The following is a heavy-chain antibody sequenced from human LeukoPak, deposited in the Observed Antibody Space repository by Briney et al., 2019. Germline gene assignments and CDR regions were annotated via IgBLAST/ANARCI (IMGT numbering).Heavy chain of an antibody. CDR3: ARTSTSGSPFDY. J-gene: IGHJ4*02. CDR2: IHPSGGDT. Sequence: ASVKVSCKTSGYTFFSYYIHWVRQAPGQGLEWRGMIHPSGGDTNYAQKFQGRVTVTMDTSTSTVHMELSSLTSNDTAVFYCARTSTSGSPFDYWGQGTLVTVSS. V-gene: IGHV1-46*01. CDR1: GYTFFSYY. D-gene: IGHD1-26*01.